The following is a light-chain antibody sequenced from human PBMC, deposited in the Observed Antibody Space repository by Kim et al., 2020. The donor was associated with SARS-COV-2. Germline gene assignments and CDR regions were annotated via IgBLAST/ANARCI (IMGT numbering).Light chain of an antibody. CDR1: SSDVGGYNY. CDR2: DVS. CDR3: SSYTRSSTLVV. Sequence: QSALTQPASVSGSPGQSITISCTGTSSDVGGYNYVSWYQQHPGKAPKLIIYDVSNRPSGVSNHFSGSKSGNTASLTISGLQAEDEADYYCSSYTRSSTLVVFGGGTQLTVL. J-gene: IGLJ2*01. V-gene: IGLV2-14*03.